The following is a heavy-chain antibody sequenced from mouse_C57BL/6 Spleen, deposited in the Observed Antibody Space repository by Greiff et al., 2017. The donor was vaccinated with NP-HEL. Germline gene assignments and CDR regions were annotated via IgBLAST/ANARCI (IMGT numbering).Heavy chain of an antibody. J-gene: IGHJ4*01. D-gene: IGHD2-1*01. Sequence: QVQLQQPGAELVRPGSSVKLSCKASGYTFTSYWMHWVKQRPIQGLEWIGNIDPSDSETHYNQKFKDKATLTVDKSSSTAYMQLSSLTSEDSAVYYCARVPRSTFYAMDYWGQGTSVTVSS. CDR2: IDPSDSET. CDR1: GYTFTSYW. CDR3: ARVPRSTFYAMDY. V-gene: IGHV1-52*01.